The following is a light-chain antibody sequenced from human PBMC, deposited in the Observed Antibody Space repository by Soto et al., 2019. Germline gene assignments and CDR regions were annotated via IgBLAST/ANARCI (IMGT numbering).Light chain of an antibody. CDR3: QQYGSSPRT. V-gene: IGKV3-20*01. CDR2: GAS. CDR1: QTVRSSS. Sequence: DIVLTQSPCTLSLSPGERATLSCRASQTVRSSSLAWYQQKPGQAPRLLIFGASTRATGIPARFSGSGSGTEFTLTISSLQSEDFAVYYCQQYGSSPRTFGQGTKVDIK. J-gene: IGKJ1*01.